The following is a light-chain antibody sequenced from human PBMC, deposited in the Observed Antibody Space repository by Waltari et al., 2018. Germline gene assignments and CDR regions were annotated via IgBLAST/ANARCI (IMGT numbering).Light chain of an antibody. CDR2: RNN. V-gene: IGLV10-54*04. CDR3: SAWDSDLTVYV. Sequence: QAGLTQPPSVSKGLRQTATLSCTGNRNNVGNQGAAWLQQHQGQPPKLLSYRNNNRPSGISDRCSASRSGNTAFLTISGLQPEDEADYYCSAWDSDLTVYVFGTGTKVTVL. J-gene: IGLJ1*01. CDR1: RNNVGNQG.